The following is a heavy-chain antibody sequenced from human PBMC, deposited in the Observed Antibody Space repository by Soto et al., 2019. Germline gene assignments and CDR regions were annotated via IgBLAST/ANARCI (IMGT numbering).Heavy chain of an antibody. CDR2: IYYSGST. D-gene: IGHD2-8*01. Sequence: SETLSLTCTVSGGSISSYYWSWIRQPPGKGLEWIGYIYYSGSTNYNPSLKSRVTISVDTSKKQFSLKLSSVTAADTAVYYCARTTRYCTDGVCPDNCVDPWGQGALVRVSS. V-gene: IGHV4-59*01. CDR3: ARTTRYCTDGVCPDNCVDP. CDR1: GGSISSYY. J-gene: IGHJ5*02.